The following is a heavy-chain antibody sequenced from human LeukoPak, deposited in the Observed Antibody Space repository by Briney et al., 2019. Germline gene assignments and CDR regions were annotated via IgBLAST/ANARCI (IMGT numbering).Heavy chain of an antibody. CDR2: ISGSGGST. V-gene: IGHV3-23*01. CDR1: GFTFSSYA. Sequence: QSGGSLRLSCAASGFTFSSYAMSWVRQAPGKGLEWVSAISGSGGSTCYADSVKGRFTISRDNSKNTLYLQMNSLRAEDTAVYYCAKGVAGQFNYFDYWGQGTLVTVSS. J-gene: IGHJ4*02. D-gene: IGHD2-21*01. CDR3: AKGVAGQFNYFDY.